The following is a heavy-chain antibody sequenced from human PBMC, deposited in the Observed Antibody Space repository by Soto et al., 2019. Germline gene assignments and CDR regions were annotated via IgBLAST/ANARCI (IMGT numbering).Heavy chain of an antibody. V-gene: IGHV1-69*13. D-gene: IGHD3-16*02. Sequence: GASVKVSCKASGGTFISYAISWVRQAPGQGLEWMGGIIPIFGTANYAQKFQGRVTITADESTSTANMELSSLRSEDTAVYYCARDQLSPRGRGMDVWGQGTTVTVSS. CDR3: ARDQLSPRGRGMDV. CDR2: IIPIFGTA. J-gene: IGHJ6*02. CDR1: GGTFISYA.